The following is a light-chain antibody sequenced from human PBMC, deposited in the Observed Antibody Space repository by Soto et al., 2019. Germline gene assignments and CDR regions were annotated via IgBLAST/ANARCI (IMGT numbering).Light chain of an antibody. CDR3: QQYNSFTWT. Sequence: DIQMTQSPSTLSASVGDRVTITCRASQSISSWLAGYQQKPGKAPKLLIYQASSLETGVPSRFSVSGSGTEFTLTISSLQPDDFATYFYQQYNSFTWTFGQGTKMEIK. CDR1: QSISSW. V-gene: IGKV1-5*03. J-gene: IGKJ1*01. CDR2: QAS.